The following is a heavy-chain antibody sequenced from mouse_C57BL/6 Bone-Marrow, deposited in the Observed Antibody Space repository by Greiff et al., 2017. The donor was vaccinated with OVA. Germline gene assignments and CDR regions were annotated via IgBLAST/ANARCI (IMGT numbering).Heavy chain of an antibody. J-gene: IGHJ1*03. V-gene: IGHV5-9-1*02. Sequence: EVKLMESGEGLVKPGGSLKLSCAASGFTFSSYAMSWVRQTPEKRLEWVAYISSGGDYIYYADTVKGRFTISRDNARNTLYLQMSSLKSEDKAMYYCTTTMITTWYFDVWGTGTTVTVSS. CDR1: GFTFSSYA. CDR2: ISSGGDYI. D-gene: IGHD2-4*01. CDR3: TTTMITTWYFDV.